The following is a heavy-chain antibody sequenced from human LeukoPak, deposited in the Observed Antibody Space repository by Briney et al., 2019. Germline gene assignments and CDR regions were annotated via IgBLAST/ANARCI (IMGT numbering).Heavy chain of an antibody. CDR2: IYIDGYT. V-gene: IGHV3-66*02. CDR3: ARDPRDGYGHFDH. Sequence: PGGSLRLSCAASGFTFSGNHMNWVRQAPGKGLEWISVIYIDGYTYYADSVKGRFTISRDNSKNTLYLQMNSLKPDDTAIYYCARDPRDGYGHFDHWGQETLVTVSS. D-gene: IGHD5-24*01. J-gene: IGHJ4*02. CDR1: GFTFSGNH.